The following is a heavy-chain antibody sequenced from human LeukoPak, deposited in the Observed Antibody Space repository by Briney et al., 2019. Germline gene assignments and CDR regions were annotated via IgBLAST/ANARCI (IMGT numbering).Heavy chain of an antibody. J-gene: IGHJ4*02. CDR1: AGSISSNSYY. D-gene: IGHD2-2*01. Sequence: SETLSLTCTVSAGSISSNSYYWGWIRQPPGKGLQWIGSIYYSGSTYYNPSLKSRVTISVDTSKDQFSLKLSSVTAADTAVYYCARVVPAAQGDYWGQGTLVTVSS. CDR2: IYYSGST. V-gene: IGHV4-39*07. CDR3: ARVVPAAQGDY.